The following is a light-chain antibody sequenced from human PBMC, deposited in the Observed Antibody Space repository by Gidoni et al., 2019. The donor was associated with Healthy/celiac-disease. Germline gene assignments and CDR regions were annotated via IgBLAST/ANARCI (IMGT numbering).Light chain of an antibody. CDR3: QQSYSTPMYT. CDR1: QSIISY. Sequence: DIQMTQSPSSLSASVGDRVTITCRASQSIISYLNWYQQKPGKAPKLLIYAASSLQSGVPSRFSGSGSGTDFTLTISSLQPEDFATYYCQQSYSTPMYTFGQGNKLEIK. J-gene: IGKJ2*01. V-gene: IGKV1-39*01. CDR2: AAS.